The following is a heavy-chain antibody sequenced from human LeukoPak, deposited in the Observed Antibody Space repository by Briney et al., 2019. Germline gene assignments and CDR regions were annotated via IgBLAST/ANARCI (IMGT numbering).Heavy chain of an antibody. J-gene: IGHJ1*01. Sequence: GGSLRLSCAASGFTFSTYGMHWVRQAPGKGLEWVAVISYDGSNKYYADSVKGRFTISRDNSKTSLYLQMNSLRTEDTALYYCAKAPEEPYFQHWGQGTLVTVSS. CDR3: AKAPEEPYFQH. CDR1: GFTFSTYG. D-gene: IGHD1-26*01. V-gene: IGHV3-30*18. CDR2: ISYDGSNK.